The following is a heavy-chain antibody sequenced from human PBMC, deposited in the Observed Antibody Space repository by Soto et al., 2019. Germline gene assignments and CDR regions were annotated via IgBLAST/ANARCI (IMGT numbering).Heavy chain of an antibody. D-gene: IGHD5-18*01. CDR3: ASGVKGDTAMVKRYYYYGMDV. J-gene: IGHJ6*02. CDR2: INPSGSYN. V-gene: IGHV5-10-1*01. CDR1: GYSFTSYW. Sequence: GESLKISCKGSGYSFTSYWISWVRQVPGKGLEWVGSINPSGSYNNYSTSLQGHVTISADKSISTAYLQWSSLKASDTAMYYCASGVKGDTAMVKRYYYYGMDVWGQGTTVTVSS.